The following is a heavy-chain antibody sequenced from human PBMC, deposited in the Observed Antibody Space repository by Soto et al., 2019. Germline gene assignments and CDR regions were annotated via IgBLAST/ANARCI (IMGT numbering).Heavy chain of an antibody. CDR1: GGTFSSYA. CDR3: ARGVISSRLRGPAYYYYYYGMDV. Sequence: QVQLVQSGAEVKKPGSSVKVSCKASGGTFSSYAISWVRQAPGQGLEWMGGIIPIFGTANYAQKFQGRVTITADKSTSTAYMELSSLRSEDTAVYYCARGVISSRLRGPAYYYYYYGMDVWGQGTTVTVSS. J-gene: IGHJ6*02. D-gene: IGHD3-10*01. V-gene: IGHV1-69*06. CDR2: IIPIFGTA.